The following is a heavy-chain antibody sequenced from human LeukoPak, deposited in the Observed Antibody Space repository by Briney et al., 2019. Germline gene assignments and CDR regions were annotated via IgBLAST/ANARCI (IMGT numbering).Heavy chain of an antibody. D-gene: IGHD3-16*01. CDR3: VWGVNQTPFDH. V-gene: IGHV3-21*01. Sequence: ETLSLTCAVSGGSFSGYSWSWIRQPPGKGLEWVSSITSSSTYIYYTDSVKGRFTISRDNAKKSLSLQMNSLRVEDTAVYYCVWGVNQTPFDHWGQGTLVTVSS. J-gene: IGHJ4*02. CDR2: ITSSSTYI. CDR1: GGSFSGYS.